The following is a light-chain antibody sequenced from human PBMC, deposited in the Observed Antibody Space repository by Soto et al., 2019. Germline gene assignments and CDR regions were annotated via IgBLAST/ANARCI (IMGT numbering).Light chain of an antibody. CDR3: QQYYSDPQT. CDR2: AAS. CDR1: QGIRND. Sequence: QMTQYPSSLSASVGDTVTITCRASQGIRNDLGWYQQKPGRAPKLLIHAASSLESGVPSRFSGSGSGTDFILTISCLQSEDFATYYCQQYYSDPQTFGQGTKVDIK. J-gene: IGKJ1*01. V-gene: IGKV1-6*01.